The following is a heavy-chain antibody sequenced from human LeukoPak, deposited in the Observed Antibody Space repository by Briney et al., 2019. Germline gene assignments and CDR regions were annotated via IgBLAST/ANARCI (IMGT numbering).Heavy chain of an antibody. CDR3: ARHFSLAYYFDY. D-gene: IGHD3-3*01. CDR1: GGSISSYY. J-gene: IGHJ4*02. V-gene: IGHV4-59*08. CDR2: IYYSGST. Sequence: SETLSLTCTVSGGSISSYYLSWIRQPPGKGLEWIGYIYYSGSTNYNPSLKSRVTISVDTSKNQFSLKLSSVTAADTAVYYCARHFSLAYYFDYWGQGTLVTVSS.